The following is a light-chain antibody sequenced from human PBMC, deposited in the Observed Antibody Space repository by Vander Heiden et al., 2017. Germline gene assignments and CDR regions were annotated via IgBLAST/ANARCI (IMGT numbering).Light chain of an antibody. CDR3: QQYGISPRT. Sequence: ELVFTQSPGTLSLSPGARATLSCRASQSVTGSYLAWYQQKPGQAPRLLIYGASGRATGIPDRFSGSGSGTDFTLTISRLEPEDFVVYYCQQYGISPRTFGQGTKVEIK. V-gene: IGKV3-20*01. CDR2: GAS. CDR1: QSVTGSY. J-gene: IGKJ1*01.